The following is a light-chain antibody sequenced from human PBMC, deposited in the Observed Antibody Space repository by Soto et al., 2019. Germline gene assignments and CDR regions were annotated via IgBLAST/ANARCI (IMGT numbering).Light chain of an antibody. Sequence: DIVMTQSPDSLAVSLGERATINCKSSQSVLYSSNNKNYLAWYQQKPGQPPTLLIYWASTRESGVPDRISGSGSGTDFTLTISSLQAEDVEVYYCQQYYTSPYTFGQGTKLEIK. V-gene: IGKV4-1*01. CDR3: QQYYTSPYT. CDR2: WAS. CDR1: QSVLYSSNNKNY. J-gene: IGKJ2*01.